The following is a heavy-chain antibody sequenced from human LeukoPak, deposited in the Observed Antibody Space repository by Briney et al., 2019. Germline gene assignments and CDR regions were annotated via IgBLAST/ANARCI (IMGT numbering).Heavy chain of an antibody. CDR1: GYTFTSYY. Sequence: ASVKVSCKASGYTFTSYYMHWVRQAPGQGLEWMGVISPSGGSTNYAQNFQGRVTMTRDTSTSTVYMELSSLRSEDTAVYYCAGVRQQLVDYWGQGTLVTVSS. CDR2: ISPSGGST. D-gene: IGHD6-13*01. V-gene: IGHV1-46*01. J-gene: IGHJ4*02. CDR3: AGVRQQLVDY.